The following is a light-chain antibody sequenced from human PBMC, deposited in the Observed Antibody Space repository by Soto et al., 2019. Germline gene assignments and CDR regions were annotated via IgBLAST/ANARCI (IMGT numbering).Light chain of an antibody. V-gene: IGKV1-5*01. CDR3: QHYDGYPYT. Sequence: DIQMTQSPSTLSASVGDRVTITCRASQSIGSWLAWYQQKPGKAPKLLIYDASKLQSGVPSRFSGGGTGTEFTLTINSLQPDDFATYYCQHYDGYPYTFGQGTKLEI. CDR1: QSIGSW. J-gene: IGKJ2*01. CDR2: DAS.